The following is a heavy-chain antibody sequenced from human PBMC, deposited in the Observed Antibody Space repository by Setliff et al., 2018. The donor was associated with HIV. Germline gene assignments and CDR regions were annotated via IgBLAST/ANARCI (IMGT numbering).Heavy chain of an antibody. Sequence: ASVKVSCKVSGYTLPELSIHWVRQAPGKGLEWMGGFDPQYDKTFYAQKFQGRVTMSEDTSTDTAYMELSSLRSEDTAVYYCATRAYDSRGYLRSRVSGAAFDIWGQGTMVTVSS. D-gene: IGHD3-22*01. V-gene: IGHV1-24*01. CDR1: GYTLPELS. CDR2: FDPQYDKT. CDR3: ATRAYDSRGYLRSRVSGAAFDI. J-gene: IGHJ3*02.